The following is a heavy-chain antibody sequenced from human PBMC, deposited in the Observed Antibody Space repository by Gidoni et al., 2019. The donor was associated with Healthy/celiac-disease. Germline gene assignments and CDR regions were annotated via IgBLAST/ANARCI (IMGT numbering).Heavy chain of an antibody. CDR2: IYYSGST. Sequence: QVQLQESGPGLVKPSETLSITCTVSGGSISSYSWSWIRQPPGKGLEWIGYIYYSGSTNYNPSLKSRFTISVDTSKNQFSLKLSSVTAADTAVYYCARGLKNAFDIWGQGTMVTVSS. J-gene: IGHJ3*02. V-gene: IGHV4-59*01. CDR1: GGSISSYS. CDR3: ARGLKNAFDI.